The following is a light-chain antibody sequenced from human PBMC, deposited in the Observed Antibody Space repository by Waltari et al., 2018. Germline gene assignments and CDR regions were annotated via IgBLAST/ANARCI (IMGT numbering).Light chain of an antibody. J-gene: IGKJ2*01. CDR1: QAIRNH. CDR2: DGS. CDR3: QLFDDPPSYT. V-gene: IGKV1-33*01. Sequence: DIQVTQSPSSLSASIGDRVTITCQARQAIRNHLNWYQQKPGRAPKLRIYDGSNLETGVPSSFSGSGSGTDFSFTISSLQPEDIATYYCQLFDDPPSYTFGQGTKVEMK.